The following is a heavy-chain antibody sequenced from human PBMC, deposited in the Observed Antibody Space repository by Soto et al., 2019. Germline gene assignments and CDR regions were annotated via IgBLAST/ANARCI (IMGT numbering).Heavy chain of an antibody. CDR2: IYHSGST. J-gene: IGHJ5*02. V-gene: IGHV4-30-2*01. Sequence: KTSETLSLTCAVSGGSISSGGYSWSWIRQPPGKGLEWIGYIYHSGSTYYNPSLKSRVTISVDRSKNQFSLKLSSVTAADTAVYYCARHSSSPNWFDPWGQGTLVTVSS. CDR1: GGSISSGGYS. CDR3: ARHSSSPNWFDP. D-gene: IGHD6-6*01.